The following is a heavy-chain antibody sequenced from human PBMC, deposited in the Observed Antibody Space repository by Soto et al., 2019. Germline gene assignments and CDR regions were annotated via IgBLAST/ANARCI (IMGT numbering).Heavy chain of an antibody. CDR2: ISGSGNST. D-gene: IGHD1-26*01. CDR1: GFTFSNYA. CDR3: ARDVWELLRGFDP. J-gene: IGHJ5*02. V-gene: IGHV3-23*01. Sequence: EVQLLESGGGLVQPGGSLRLSCAVSGFTFSNYAMSWVRQAPGKGLEWVSAISGSGNSTNYADSVKGRFTISRDNSKNTVNLQMNSLRAEDTAVYYCARDVWELLRGFDPWGQGTLVTVSS.